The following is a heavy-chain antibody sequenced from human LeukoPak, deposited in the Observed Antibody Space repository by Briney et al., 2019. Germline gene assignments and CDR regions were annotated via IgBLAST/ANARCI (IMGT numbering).Heavy chain of an antibody. CDR3: ARAHYYGSGRKTYDWFDP. V-gene: IGHV4-59*01. CDR2: IYYSGST. Sequence: SETLSLTCTVSGGSISSYYWSWMRQPPGKGLEWIGYIYYSGSTNYNPSLKSRVTISVDTSKNQFSLKLSSVTAADTAVYYCARAHYYGSGRKTYDWFDPWGQGTLVTVSS. D-gene: IGHD3-10*01. J-gene: IGHJ5*02. CDR1: GGSISSYY.